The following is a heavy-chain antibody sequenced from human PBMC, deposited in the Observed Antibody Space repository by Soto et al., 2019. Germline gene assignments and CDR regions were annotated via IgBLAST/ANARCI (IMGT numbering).Heavy chain of an antibody. V-gene: IGHV3-23*01. D-gene: IGHD5-18*01. J-gene: IGHJ2*01. CDR2: ISVSGGST. CDR1: GFTFSSYA. CDR3: AKDLTTVVGDIQLWSWDGWYFDL. Sequence: EVQLLESGGGLVQPGGSLRLSCAASGFTFSSYAMSWVRQAPGKGLEWVSAISVSGGSTYYADSVKGRFTISRDNSKNTMYLQMNSLRAEDTAVDYCAKDLTTVVGDIQLWSWDGWYFDLWGRGTLVTVSS.